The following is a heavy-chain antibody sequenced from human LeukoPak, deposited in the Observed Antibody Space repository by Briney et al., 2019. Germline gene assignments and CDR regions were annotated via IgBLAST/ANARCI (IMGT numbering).Heavy chain of an antibody. CDR2: IYSGGST. V-gene: IGHV3-53*01. Sequence: PGGSLRLSCAASGVTVGSTYISWVRQAPGKGLEWVSVIYSGGSTKYADSVKARFTISRDTSKNTVYLQMNNLRAEDTAVYYCARATLDNWGQGTLVTVSS. J-gene: IGHJ4*02. CDR1: GVTVGSTY. CDR3: ARATLDN.